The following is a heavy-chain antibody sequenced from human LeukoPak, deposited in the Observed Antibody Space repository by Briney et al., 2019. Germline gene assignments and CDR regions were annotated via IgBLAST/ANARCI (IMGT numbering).Heavy chain of an antibody. J-gene: IGHJ4*02. CDR2: ISAYNGNT. Sequence: GASVKVSCKASGYNFGSYGFSWVRQAPGQGLEWMGWISAYNGNTNYAQKFQGRVTMTTDTSTSTAYMELRSLRSEDTAVYYCAVGTPSSRDYWGQGTLVTVSS. CDR3: AVGTPSSRDY. V-gene: IGHV1-18*04. CDR1: GYNFGSYG. D-gene: IGHD6-13*01.